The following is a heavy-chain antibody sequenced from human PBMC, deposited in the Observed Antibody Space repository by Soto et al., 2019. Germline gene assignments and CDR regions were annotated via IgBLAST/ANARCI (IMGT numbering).Heavy chain of an antibody. CDR2: INACNDNT. V-gene: IGHV1-3*01. CDR3: ERVGDYYYGMDV. D-gene: IGHD3-3*01. J-gene: IGHJ6*02. CDR1: GYTFTTYV. Sequence: QVQLVQSGAEVKKPGASVKVSCKASGYTFTTYVMHWVRQAPGQRLEWMGWINACNDNTKFSQKFQGRVTITRDTPASTVDKELCSLGSEDTAVYYCERVGDYYYGMDVWGQGTTVTVSS.